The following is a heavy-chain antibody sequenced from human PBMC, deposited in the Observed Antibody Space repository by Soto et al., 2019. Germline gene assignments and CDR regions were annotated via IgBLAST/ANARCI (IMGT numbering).Heavy chain of an antibody. D-gene: IGHD3-10*01. V-gene: IGHV4-39*01. CDR3: ASEYYYGSGSYKGSSQFDY. CDR2: IYYSGST. J-gene: IGHJ4*02. CDR1: GGSISSSSYY. Sequence: SETLSLTCTVSGGSISSSSYYWGWIRQPPGKGLEWIGSIYYSGSTYYNPSLKSRVTISVDTSKNQFSLKLSSVTAADTAVYYCASEYYYGSGSYKGSSQFDYWGQGTLVTVSS.